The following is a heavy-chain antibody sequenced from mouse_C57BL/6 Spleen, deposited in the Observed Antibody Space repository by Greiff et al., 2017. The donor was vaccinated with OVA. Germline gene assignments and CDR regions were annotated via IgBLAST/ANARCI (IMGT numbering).Heavy chain of an antibody. J-gene: IGHJ3*01. Sequence: EVHLVESEGGLVQPGSSMKLSCTASGFTFSDYYMAWVRQVPEKGLEWVANINYDGSSTYYLDSLKSRFIISRDNAKNILYLQMSSLKSEDTATYYCARDQGYGSSWFAYWGQGTLVTVSA. CDR1: GFTFSDYY. V-gene: IGHV5-16*01. CDR3: ARDQGYGSSWFAY. CDR2: INYDGSST. D-gene: IGHD1-1*01.